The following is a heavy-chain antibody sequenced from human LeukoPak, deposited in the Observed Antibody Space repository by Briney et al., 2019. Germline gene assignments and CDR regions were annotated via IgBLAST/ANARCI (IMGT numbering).Heavy chain of an antibody. Sequence: GGSLRLCFAASGFIVSSNYMSWVRQAPGKGLEWVSVIYSGGSTYYADSVNGRFTISRDNTKNTLYLQMNSLRAEDTAVYYYAGNRAFDYWGQGTLVTVSS. CDR1: GFIVSSNY. CDR2: IYSGGST. J-gene: IGHJ4*02. V-gene: IGHV3-53*01. CDR3: AGNRAFDY. D-gene: IGHD1-14*01.